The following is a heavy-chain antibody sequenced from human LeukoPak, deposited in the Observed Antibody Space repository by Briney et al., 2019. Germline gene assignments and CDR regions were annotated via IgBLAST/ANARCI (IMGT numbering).Heavy chain of an antibody. Sequence: PGGSLRLSCAASGFTFSSYAMSWVRQAPGKGLEWVSAISGSGGSTNYADSVKGRFTISRYTSKNTLYLQMNSLRAEDTAVYYCAKGGYSSGYYFDYWGQGTLVTVSS. J-gene: IGHJ4*02. V-gene: IGHV3-23*01. CDR2: ISGSGGST. CDR3: AKGGYSSGYYFDY. CDR1: GFTFSSYA. D-gene: IGHD6-19*01.